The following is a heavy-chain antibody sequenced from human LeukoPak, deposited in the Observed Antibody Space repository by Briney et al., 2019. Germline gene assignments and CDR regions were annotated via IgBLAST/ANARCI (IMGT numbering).Heavy chain of an antibody. Sequence: GGSLRLSCAASAFTFSTYAMGWVRQAPGKGRQWVSAISGGGTSTYYADSGRGPFTISTDNCTNTLYLQMNSLRAEDRAVYYYEKQIYYSSAYQRETSALWGEGTLVTVPS. D-gene: IGHD3-10*01. CDR1: AFTFSTYA. V-gene: IGHV3-23*01. J-gene: IGHJ4*02. CDR3: EKQIYYSSAYQRETSAL. CDR2: ISGGGTST.